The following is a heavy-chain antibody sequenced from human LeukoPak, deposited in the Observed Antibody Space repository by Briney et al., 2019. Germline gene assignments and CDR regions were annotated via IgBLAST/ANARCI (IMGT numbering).Heavy chain of an antibody. Sequence: GGSLRLSCAASGFTFRTYWMHWVRRTPGQGRVWVSRINSDGSTTNYADSVKGRFTVSRDNAQNTLYLQMSSLRAEDTAVYYCARAGNYYFEYWGQGALVTVSS. CDR1: GFTFRTYW. D-gene: IGHD3-10*01. CDR3: ARAGNYYFEY. CDR2: INSDGSTT. J-gene: IGHJ4*02. V-gene: IGHV3-74*01.